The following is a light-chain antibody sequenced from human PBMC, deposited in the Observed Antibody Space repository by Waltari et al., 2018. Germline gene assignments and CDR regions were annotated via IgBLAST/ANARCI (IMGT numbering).Light chain of an antibody. CDR1: QSLLHSNGYNY. CDR3: MQALQTPIT. CDR2: LGS. Sequence: SGMTQSPLPLPVPPGDPASISCRSSQSLLHSNGYNYLDWYLQKPGQSPQLLIYLGSNRASGVPDRFSGSGSGTDFTLKISRVEAEDVGVYYCMQALQTPITFGQGTRLEIK. J-gene: IGKJ5*01. V-gene: IGKV2-28*01.